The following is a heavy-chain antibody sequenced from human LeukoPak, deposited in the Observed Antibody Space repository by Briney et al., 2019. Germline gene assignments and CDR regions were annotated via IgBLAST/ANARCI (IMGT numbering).Heavy chain of an antibody. D-gene: IGHD3-10*01. CDR1: GFAFSSYS. CDR2: ISSSSSYI. CDR3: ASYYYGSGSSDAYFDY. Sequence: GGSLRLSCAASGFAFSSYSMNWVRQAPGKGLEWVSSISSSSSYIYYADSVKGRFTISRDNAKNSLYLQMNSLRAEDTAVYYCASYYYGSGSSDAYFDYWGQGTLVTVSS. J-gene: IGHJ4*02. V-gene: IGHV3-21*01.